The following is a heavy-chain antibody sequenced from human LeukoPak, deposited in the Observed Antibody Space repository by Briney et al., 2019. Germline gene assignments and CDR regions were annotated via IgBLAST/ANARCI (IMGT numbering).Heavy chain of an antibody. J-gene: IGHJ1*01. CDR2: INPSGGST. CDR1: GYTFTSYY. V-gene: IGHV1-46*01. CDR3: ARDSTGGFTYYYDSSDEGHFQH. D-gene: IGHD3-22*01. Sequence: ASVKVSCKASGYTFTSYYMHWVRQAPRQGLEWMGIINPSGGSTSYAQKFQGRVTMTRDTSTSTVYMELSSLRSEDTAVYYCARDSTGGFTYYYDSSDEGHFQHWGQGTLVTVSS.